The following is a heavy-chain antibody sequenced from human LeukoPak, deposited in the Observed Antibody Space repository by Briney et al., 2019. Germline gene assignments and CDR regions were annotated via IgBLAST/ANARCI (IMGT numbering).Heavy chain of an antibody. V-gene: IGHV3-30*03. D-gene: IGHD5-24*01. J-gene: IGHJ4*02. Sequence: GGSLRLSCAASGFTFSSYGMHWVRQAPGKGLEWVAVISYDGSNKYYADSVKGRFTISRDNSKNTLYLQMNSLRAEDTAVYYCARSREMATISAFDYWGQGTLVTVSS. CDR3: ARSREMATISAFDY. CDR2: ISYDGSNK. CDR1: GFTFSSYG.